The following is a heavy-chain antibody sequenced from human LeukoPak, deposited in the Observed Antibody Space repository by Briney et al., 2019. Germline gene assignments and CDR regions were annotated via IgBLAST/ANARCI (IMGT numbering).Heavy chain of an antibody. CDR3: ARENQRSSGSAGFFDY. CDR1: GFTFSSYW. V-gene: IGHV3-7*01. Sequence: GSLRLSCAASGFTFSSYWMSWVRQAPGKGLEWVANIKQDGSEKYYVDSVKGRFTISRDNAKNSLYLQMNSLRGEDTAVYYCARENQRSSGSAGFFDYWGQGALVTVSS. D-gene: IGHD6-25*01. CDR2: IKQDGSEK. J-gene: IGHJ4*02.